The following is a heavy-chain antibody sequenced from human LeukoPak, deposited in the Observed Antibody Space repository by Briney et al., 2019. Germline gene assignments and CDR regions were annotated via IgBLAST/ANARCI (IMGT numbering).Heavy chain of an antibody. CDR3: ARSGDCSSTSCYTSPGY. CDR1: GYTFTGYY. J-gene: IGHJ4*02. D-gene: IGHD2-2*02. Sequence: GASVKVSCKASGYTFTGYYMHLVRQAPGQGLEWMGWINPNSGGTNYAQKFQGRVTMTRDTSISTAYMELSRLRSDDTAVSYCARSGDCSSTSCYTSPGYWGQGTLVTVSS. V-gene: IGHV1-2*02. CDR2: INPNSGGT.